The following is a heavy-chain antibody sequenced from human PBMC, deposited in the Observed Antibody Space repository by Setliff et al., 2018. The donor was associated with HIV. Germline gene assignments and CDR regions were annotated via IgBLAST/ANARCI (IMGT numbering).Heavy chain of an antibody. CDR3: ARDQADVYNYLLSGAFDF. J-gene: IGHJ3*01. CDR1: GVSINRTDHY. Sequence: SETLSLTCSVSGVSINRTDHYWGWIRQSPGKRLEWIGSVSQSGSTYYNPSLKSRITISVDTSKNQFSLKLSSVTAADTAVYYCARDQADVYNYLLSGAFDFWGQGAMVTVSS. CDR2: VSQSGST. D-gene: IGHD3-10*01. V-gene: IGHV4-38-2*02.